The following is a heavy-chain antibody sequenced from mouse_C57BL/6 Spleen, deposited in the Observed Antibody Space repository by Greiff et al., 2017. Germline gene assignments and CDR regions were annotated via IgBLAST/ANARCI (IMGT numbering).Heavy chain of an antibody. CDR1: GYTFTSYW. Sequence: VQLQQPGAELVMPGASVKLSCKASGYTFTSYWMHWVKQRPGQDLEWIGEIDPSDSYTNYNQKFKGKSTLTVDKSSSTAYMQLSSLTSEDSAVYYCARRGILGRYFDVWGTGTTVTVSS. J-gene: IGHJ1*03. CDR2: IDPSDSYT. CDR3: ARRGILGRYFDV. V-gene: IGHV1-69*01. D-gene: IGHD4-1*01.